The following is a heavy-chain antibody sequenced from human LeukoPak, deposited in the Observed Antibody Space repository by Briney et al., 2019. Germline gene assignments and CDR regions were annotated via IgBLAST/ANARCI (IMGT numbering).Heavy chain of an antibody. V-gene: IGHV3-23*01. D-gene: IGHD5-18*01. CDR3: AKGYWSGDAAMPYFDY. CDR1: RFTFSSYA. Sequence: GGSLRLSCAASRFTFSSYAMSWVRQAPGKGLEWVSTISGSGGRSYDAESVKGRFTISRDNSKNTLYRKMNILRAEDTAVYYCAKGYWSGDAAMPYFDYWGQGTLVTVSS. CDR2: ISGSGGRS. J-gene: IGHJ4*02.